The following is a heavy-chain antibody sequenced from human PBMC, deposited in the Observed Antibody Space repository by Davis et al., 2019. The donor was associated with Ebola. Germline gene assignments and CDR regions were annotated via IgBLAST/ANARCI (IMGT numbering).Heavy chain of an antibody. J-gene: IGHJ4*02. D-gene: IGHD3-3*01. CDR1: GDSISSYY. CDR3: ASTIFGVAIDRFDY. V-gene: IGHV4-4*09. Sequence: SETLSLTCAVPGDSISSYYWSWIWQTPGKELEWIGYIHHSGITNYSPSLKSRVTISVDTSKNQFSLKLKSVTAPDTAVYYCASTIFGVAIDRFDYWGQGHLVTVSS. CDR2: IHHSGIT.